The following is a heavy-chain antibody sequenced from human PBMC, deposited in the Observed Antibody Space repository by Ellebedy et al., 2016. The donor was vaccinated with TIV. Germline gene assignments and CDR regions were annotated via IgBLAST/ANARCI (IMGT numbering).Heavy chain of an antibody. CDR1: GGSISSSSYY. V-gene: IGHV4-39*01. Sequence: SETLSLXCTVSGGSISSSSYYWGWIRQPPGKGLEWIGSIYYSGSTYYNPSLKSRVTISVDTSKNQFSLKLSSVTAADTAVYYCATGIGSSSWYKGWFNPWGQGTLVTVSS. CDR2: IYYSGST. J-gene: IGHJ5*02. D-gene: IGHD6-13*01. CDR3: ATGIGSSSWYKGWFNP.